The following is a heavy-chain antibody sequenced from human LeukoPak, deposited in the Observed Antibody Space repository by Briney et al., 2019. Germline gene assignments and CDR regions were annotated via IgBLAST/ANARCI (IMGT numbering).Heavy chain of an antibody. J-gene: IGHJ4*02. V-gene: IGHV3-23*01. D-gene: IGHD3-10*01. CDR3: AKECDYSPGHKFDL. CDR2: LFTGGGRT. CDR1: GFTFNNYL. Sequence: GGSLRLSCAASGFTFNNYLMSWVRQAPGKGLEWVSVLFTGGGRTLYADSVKGRFTISGDTSRTTLYLQMNGLRAEDAAVYYCAKECDYSPGHKFDLWGQGTLVTVSS.